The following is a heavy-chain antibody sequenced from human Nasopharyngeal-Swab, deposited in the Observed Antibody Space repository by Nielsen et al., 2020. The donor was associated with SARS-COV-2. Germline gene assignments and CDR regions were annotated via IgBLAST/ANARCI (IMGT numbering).Heavy chain of an antibody. D-gene: IGHD2-2*01. J-gene: IGHJ6*03. CDR1: GGSISSGGYY. CDR3: AREGIVVVPAAMGPDYYYYYMDV. V-gene: IGHV4-31*03. Sequence: SETLSLTCTVSGGSISSGGYYWSWIRQHPGKGLEWIGYIYYSGSTYYNPSLKSRVTISVDTSKNQFSLKLSSVTAADTAVYYCAREGIVVVPAAMGPDYYYYYMDVWGKGTTVTVSS. CDR2: IYYSGST.